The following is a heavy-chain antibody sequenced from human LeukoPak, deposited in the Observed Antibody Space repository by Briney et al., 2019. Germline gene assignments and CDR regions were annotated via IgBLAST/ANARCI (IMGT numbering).Heavy chain of an antibody. V-gene: IGHV3-23*01. Sequence: GGSLRLSCAASGFTFSNYAILWVRQAPGKGLEWVSAISGSGGSTYYADSVKGRFTISRDNSKNTLYLQMNSLRAEDTAVYYCAEPEGGYYDIRPDWGQGTLVTVSS. CDR2: ISGSGGST. CDR3: AEPEGGYYDIRPD. J-gene: IGHJ4*02. D-gene: IGHD3-22*01. CDR1: GFTFSNYA.